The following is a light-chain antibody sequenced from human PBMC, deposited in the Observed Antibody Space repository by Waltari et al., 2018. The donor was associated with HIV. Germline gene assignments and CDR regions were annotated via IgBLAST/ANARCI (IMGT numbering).Light chain of an antibody. CDR3: SSFTTSNSLL. CDR1: SSDIGAYDF. V-gene: IGLV2-14*01. Sequence: QSALTQPASVYGSPGPSITVSCPGTSSDIGAYDFVSWYQTPPGSAPKLLIYEVSNRPSGISYRFSGSKSGNTASLTISGLQTEDEADYYCSSFTTSNSLLFGGGTKVTVL. CDR2: EVS. J-gene: IGLJ2*01.